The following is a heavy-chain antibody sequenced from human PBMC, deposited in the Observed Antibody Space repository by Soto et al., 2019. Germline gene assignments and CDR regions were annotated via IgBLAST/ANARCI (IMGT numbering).Heavy chain of an antibody. CDR2: INPSGGST. J-gene: IGHJ4*02. CDR1: GYTFTSYY. V-gene: IGHV1-46*01. CDR3: SYGSSFDY. D-gene: IGHD3-10*01. Sequence: ASVKVSCKASGYTFTSYYMHWVRQAPGQGLEWMGIINPSGGSTSYAQKFQGRVTMTRDTSTSTVYMQLNSVTAADTAVYFCSYGSSFDYWGQGTLVTVSS.